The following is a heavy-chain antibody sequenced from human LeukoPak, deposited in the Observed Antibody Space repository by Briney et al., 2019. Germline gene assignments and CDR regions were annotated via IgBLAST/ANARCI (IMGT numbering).Heavy chain of an antibody. J-gene: IGHJ4*02. CDR3: ARGRERRLHRFDY. CDR2: INHSGST. V-gene: IGHV4-34*01. CDR1: GGSFSGYY. Sequence: PSETLSLTCAVYGGSFSGYYWSWIRQPPGKGLEWIGEINHSGSTNYNPSLKSRVTISVDTSKNQFSLKLSSVTAADTAVYYCARGRERRLHRFDYWGQGTLVTVSS. D-gene: IGHD5-24*01.